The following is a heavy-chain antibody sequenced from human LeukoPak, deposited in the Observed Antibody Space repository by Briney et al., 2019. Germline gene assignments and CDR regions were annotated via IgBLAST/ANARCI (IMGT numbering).Heavy chain of an antibody. Sequence: GGSLRLSCAASGFTFSSYSMNWVRQAPGKGLEWVSSISSSSSYIYYADSVKGRFTISRDNAKNSLYLQMNSLRAEDTAVYYCVRDRYSGNYRQAGTFAYWGQGTLVTVSS. CDR3: VRDRYSGNYRQAGTFAY. D-gene: IGHD1-26*01. V-gene: IGHV3-21*01. J-gene: IGHJ4*02. CDR1: GFTFSSYS. CDR2: ISSSSSYI.